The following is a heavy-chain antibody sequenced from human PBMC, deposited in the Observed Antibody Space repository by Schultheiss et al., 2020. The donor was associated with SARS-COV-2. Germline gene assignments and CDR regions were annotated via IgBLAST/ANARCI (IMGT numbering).Heavy chain of an antibody. CDR3: ARAPNRLPGWPFDL. V-gene: IGHV3-23*01. CDR1: GFTFDTYA. J-gene: IGHJ2*01. CDR2: ISGSGGTT. D-gene: IGHD2-15*01. Sequence: GGSLRLSCAASGFTFDTYAMSWVRQAPGKGLEWVSAISGSGGTTYYADSVKGRFTISRDNSKNTLYLQMNSLRAEDTAVYYCARAPNRLPGWPFDLWGRGTLVTVSS.